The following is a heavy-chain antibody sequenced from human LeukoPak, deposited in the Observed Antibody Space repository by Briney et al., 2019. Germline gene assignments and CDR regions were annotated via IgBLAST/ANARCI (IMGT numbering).Heavy chain of an antibody. CDR1: GGTFSSYA. CDR2: VIPIFGTA. J-gene: IGHJ4*02. V-gene: IGHV1-69*13. D-gene: IGHD3-22*01. CDR3: AREHPYYYDSSGPDY. Sequence: SVKVSCKASGGTFSSYAISWVRQAPGQGLEWMGGVIPIFGTANYAQKFQGRVTITADESTSTAYMELSSLRSEDTAVYYCAREHPYYYDSSGPDYWGQGTLVTVSS.